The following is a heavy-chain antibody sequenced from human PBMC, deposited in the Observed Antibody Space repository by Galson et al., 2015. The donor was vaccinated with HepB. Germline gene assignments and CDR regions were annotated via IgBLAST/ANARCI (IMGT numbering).Heavy chain of an antibody. V-gene: IGHV3-23*04. J-gene: IGHJ6*03. Sequence: EVQLVESGGGLVQPGGSLRLSCAASGFPLSNFPMTWVRQAPGKGLEWVSLISTSGDTTYYSDSVKGRFTISRDSSKNTLYLQMNSLRAEDTAIFYCAKTFSDYYYSMDVWGKGTTVTVSS. CDR2: ISTSGDTT. CDR3: AKTFSDYYYSMDV. CDR1: GFPLSNFP.